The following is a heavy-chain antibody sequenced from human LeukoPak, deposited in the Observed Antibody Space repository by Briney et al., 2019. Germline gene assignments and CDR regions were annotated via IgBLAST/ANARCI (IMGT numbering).Heavy chain of an antibody. CDR1: GGTFDNYA. D-gene: IGHD2-2*01. Sequence: PSVNVSCKASGGTFDNYAVNWVREAPGLGLEWMGRIIPMLGKTNSAQKFQDRVTFTADKSTGTAYMELTHLRPDDTAVYFCARGLFGGFAAAPFDHWGQGTLVTVSP. CDR2: IIPMLGKT. V-gene: IGHV1-69*04. CDR3: ARGLFGGFAAAPFDH. J-gene: IGHJ4*02.